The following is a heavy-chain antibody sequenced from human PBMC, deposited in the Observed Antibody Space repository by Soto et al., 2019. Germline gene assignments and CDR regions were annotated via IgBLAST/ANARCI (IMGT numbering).Heavy chain of an antibody. Sequence: SETLSLTCAVAGGSISSSNWWSWVRQPPGKGLEWIGEIDHSGSTKYSPSLKSRVTISVDRSKNQFSLKLTFLTAADTAVYYCAISPIQMTIFSQLTWCDPWGQGTLVTAS. V-gene: IGHV4-4*02. D-gene: IGHD3-9*01. J-gene: IGHJ5*02. CDR3: AISPIQMTIFSQLTWCDP. CDR1: GGSISSSNW. CDR2: IDHSGST.